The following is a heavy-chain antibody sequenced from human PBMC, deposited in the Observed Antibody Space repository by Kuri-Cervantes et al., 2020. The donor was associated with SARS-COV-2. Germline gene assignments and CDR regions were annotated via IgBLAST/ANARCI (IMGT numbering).Heavy chain of an antibody. J-gene: IGHJ6*02. CDR2: TYYRSKWYN. Sequence: SCAISGDSVSSNSAAWNWIRQSQSRGLEWLGRTYYRSKWYNDYAVSVKSRITINPDTSKNQFSLQLNSVTPEDTAVYYCARYRIQLWEDYYCYYGMDVWGQGNTVTVSS. V-gene: IGHV6-1*01. D-gene: IGHD5-18*01. CDR3: ARYRIQLWEDYYCYYGMDV. CDR1: GDSVSSNSAA.